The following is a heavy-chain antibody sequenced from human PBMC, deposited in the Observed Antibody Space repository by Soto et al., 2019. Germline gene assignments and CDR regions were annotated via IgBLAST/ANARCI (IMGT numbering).Heavy chain of an antibody. CDR3: ARDYSSSWGDDAFDI. CDR2: ISSSSSTI. CDR1: GFTFSSYS. D-gene: IGHD6-13*01. J-gene: IGHJ3*02. V-gene: IGHV3-48*01. Sequence: EVQLVESGGGLVQPGGSLRLSCAASGFTFSSYSMNWVRQAPGKGLEWVSYISSSSSTIYYADSVKGRFTISRDNAKNSLYLQMNSLRAEDTAVYYCARDYSSSWGDDAFDIWGQGTMVTVSS.